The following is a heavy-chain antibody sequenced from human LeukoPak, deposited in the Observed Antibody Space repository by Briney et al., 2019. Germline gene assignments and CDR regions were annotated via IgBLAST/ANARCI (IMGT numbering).Heavy chain of an antibody. J-gene: IGHJ6*03. D-gene: IGHD6-19*01. Sequence: GGSLRLSCAASGFTFSSYGMHWVRQAPGKGLKWVAFIRYDGSNKYYADSVKGRFTISRDNSKNTLYLQMNSLRAEDTAVYYCAKAGYIAVKLLGYYMDVWGKGTTVTVSS. CDR1: GFTFSSYG. CDR2: IRYDGSNK. V-gene: IGHV3-30*02. CDR3: AKAGYIAVKLLGYYMDV.